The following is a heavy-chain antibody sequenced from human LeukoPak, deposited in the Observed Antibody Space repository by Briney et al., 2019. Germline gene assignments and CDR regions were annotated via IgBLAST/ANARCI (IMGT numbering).Heavy chain of an antibody. CDR3: VKDNLWFGELSGDPNYNYGMDV. CDR2: LSGSGITT. Sequence: HPGGSLRLSCAASGFTFSNSAMSWVRQAPGKGLEWVSTLSGSGITTYYADSVKGRFTISRDNSKNTLYLQMNSLRAEDTAVYYCVKDNLWFGELSGDPNYNYGMDVWGQGTTVTVSS. D-gene: IGHD3-10*01. J-gene: IGHJ6*02. V-gene: IGHV3-23*01. CDR1: GFTFSNSA.